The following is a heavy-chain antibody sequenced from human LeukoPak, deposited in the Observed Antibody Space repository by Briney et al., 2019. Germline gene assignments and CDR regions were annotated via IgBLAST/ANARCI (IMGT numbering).Heavy chain of an antibody. J-gene: IGHJ5*01. V-gene: IGHV3-74*01. Sequence: GRSLRLSCAAAGFTFSSHWMQWVRQAPGKGLVWVSRINSDGSDTNYADFVKGRFTISRDNAKNTVYLQMNSLRGEDTAVYYCARGSHHFDSWGQGTLVTVSS. CDR2: INSDGSDT. CDR1: GFTFSSHW. CDR3: ARGSHHFDS.